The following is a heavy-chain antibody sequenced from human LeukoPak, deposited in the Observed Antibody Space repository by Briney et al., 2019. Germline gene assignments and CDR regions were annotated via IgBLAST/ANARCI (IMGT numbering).Heavy chain of an antibody. D-gene: IGHD1-1*01. CDR1: GFTFSSYA. J-gene: IGHJ6*02. CDR2: ISGSGGST. Sequence: GGSLRLSCAASGFTFSSYAMSWVRQAPGKGLEWVSAISGSGGSTYYADSVKGRFTISRDNSKNTLYLQMSSLRAEDTAVYYCARRQIQYYYYGVDVWGQGTTVTVSS. V-gene: IGHV3-23*01. CDR3: ARRQIQYYYYGVDV.